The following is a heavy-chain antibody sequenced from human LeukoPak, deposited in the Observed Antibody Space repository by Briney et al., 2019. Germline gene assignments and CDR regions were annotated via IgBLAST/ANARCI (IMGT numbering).Heavy chain of an antibody. CDR2: IVVGSGNT. J-gene: IGHJ3*02. Sequence: ASVKVSCKTSGFTFSDSAMQWVRQARGQRLEWIGWIVVGSGNTNYAQKFQGRVTITRDMSTSTVYMDLSSLRSEDTAVYYCAAEDDYVWKSYRSLDIWGQGTMVTVSS. CDR3: AAEDDYVWKSYRSLDI. V-gene: IGHV1-58*02. CDR1: GFTFSDSA. D-gene: IGHD3-16*02.